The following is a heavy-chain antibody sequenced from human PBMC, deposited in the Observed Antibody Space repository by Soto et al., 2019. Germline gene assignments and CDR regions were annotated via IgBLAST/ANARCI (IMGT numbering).Heavy chain of an antibody. CDR2: IIPILGIA. CDR1: GGTFSSYT. J-gene: IGHJ4*02. D-gene: IGHD6-19*01. CDR3: ARFGSSGWIDY. V-gene: IGHV1-69*02. Sequence: SVKVSCKASGGTFSSYTISWVRQAPGQGLEWMGRIIPILGIANYAQKFQGRVTITADKSTSTAYMELSSLRSEDTAVYYCARFGSSGWIDYWGQGTLVTVSS.